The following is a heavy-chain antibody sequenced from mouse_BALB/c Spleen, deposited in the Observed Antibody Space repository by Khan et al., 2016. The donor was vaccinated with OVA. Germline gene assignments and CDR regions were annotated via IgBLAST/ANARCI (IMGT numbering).Heavy chain of an antibody. J-gene: IGHJ2*01. CDR2: INPTSGYT. V-gene: IGHV1-7*01. CDR1: GYTFTSYW. Sequence: QVQLQQSGAELAKPGASVKMSCKATGYTFTSYWMNWVKQRPGKGLEWIGYINPTSGYTDYNEKFKDKATLTEDNSSSTAYMQLSSLTSEDSAVEYCTRDRIDYWGQGTTLTVSS. CDR3: TRDRIDY.